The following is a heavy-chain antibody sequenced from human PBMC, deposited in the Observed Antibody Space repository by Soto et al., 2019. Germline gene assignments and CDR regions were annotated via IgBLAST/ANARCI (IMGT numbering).Heavy chain of an antibody. CDR2: IHNSGST. V-gene: IGHV4-59*13. D-gene: IGHD2-2*02. CDR1: GGSLSSYY. Sequence: PSETLSLTCTVSGGSLSSYYYYWIRQPPGKGLEWIGYIHNSGSTKHNPSLKSRGTMSMDTSEDQFSLRLSSVTAADTAIYYCARYTSYQYGYWYFHLWGPGTLLTVS. J-gene: IGHJ2*01. CDR3: ARYTSYQYGYWYFHL.